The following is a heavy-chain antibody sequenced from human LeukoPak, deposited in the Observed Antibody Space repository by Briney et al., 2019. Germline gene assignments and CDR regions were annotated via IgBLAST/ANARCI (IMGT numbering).Heavy chain of an antibody. CDR1: GGSISSYH. Sequence: SETLSLTCTVSGGSISSYHWSWIRQPPGKGLEWIGYIYYSGSTNYNPSLKSRVTISVDTSKNQFSLKLSSVSAADTAVYYCARALYYYDSSGYANYYYYYGMDVWGQGTTVTVSS. D-gene: IGHD3-22*01. V-gene: IGHV4-59*01. CDR3: ARALYYYDSSGYANYYYYYGMDV. CDR2: IYYSGST. J-gene: IGHJ6*02.